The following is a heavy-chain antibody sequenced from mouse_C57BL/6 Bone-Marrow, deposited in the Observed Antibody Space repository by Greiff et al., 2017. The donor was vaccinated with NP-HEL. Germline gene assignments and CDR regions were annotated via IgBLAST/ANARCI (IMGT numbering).Heavy chain of an antibody. D-gene: IGHD3-3*01. J-gene: IGHJ4*01. V-gene: IGHV7-3*01. CDR1: GFTFTDYY. CDR2: IRNKANGYTT. CDR3: ARYGDVYAMDY. Sequence: EVKLVESGGGLVQPGGSLSLSCAASGFTFTDYYMSWVRQPPGKALEWLGFIRNKANGYTTEYSASVKGRFTISRDNSQSILYLQMNALRAEDSATYYCARYGDVYAMDYWGQGTSVTVSS.